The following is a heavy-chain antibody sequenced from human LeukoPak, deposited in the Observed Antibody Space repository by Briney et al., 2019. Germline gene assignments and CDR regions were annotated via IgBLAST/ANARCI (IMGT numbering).Heavy chain of an antibody. J-gene: IGHJ4*02. CDR3: AREIAAAGT. V-gene: IGHV4-59*12. Sequence: PSETLSLTCIVSGVSIGNYYWNWIRQPPGKGLEWIGYTSYSGNTIYNPSLKSRVTISIDPFKNQLSLKLSSVTAADTAVYYCAREIAAAGTWGQGTLVTVSS. CDR1: GVSIGNYY. CDR2: TSYSGNT. D-gene: IGHD6-13*01.